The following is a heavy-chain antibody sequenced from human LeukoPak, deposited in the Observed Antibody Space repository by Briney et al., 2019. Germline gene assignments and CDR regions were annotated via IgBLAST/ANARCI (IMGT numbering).Heavy chain of an antibody. Sequence: GGSLRLSCAASGFTFSIYGMHWVRQAPGKGLEWVAFVRNDGTNKHYADSVKGRFTISRDNSKNTVYLQMNSLRAEDTAVYYCAKDLGTLISGSYFYYSDYWGQGTLVTVSS. D-gene: IGHD3-10*01. J-gene: IGHJ4*02. CDR2: VRNDGTNK. CDR1: GFTFSIYG. V-gene: IGHV3-30*02. CDR3: AKDLGTLISGSYFYYSDY.